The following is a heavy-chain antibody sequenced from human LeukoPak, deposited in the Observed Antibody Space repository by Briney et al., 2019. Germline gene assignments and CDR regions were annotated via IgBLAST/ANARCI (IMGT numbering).Heavy chain of an antibody. J-gene: IGHJ4*02. CDR1: GYSISTGHY. CDR2: IYYSGST. Sequence: SETLSLTCTVSGYSISTGHYWSWIRQPPGKGLEWIGYIYYSGSTNYNPSLKSRVTISVDTSKNQFSLKLSSVTAADTAVYFCARRGPYGDYVFDYWGQGTLVTVSS. D-gene: IGHD4-17*01. V-gene: IGHV4-59*08. CDR3: ARRGPYGDYVFDY.